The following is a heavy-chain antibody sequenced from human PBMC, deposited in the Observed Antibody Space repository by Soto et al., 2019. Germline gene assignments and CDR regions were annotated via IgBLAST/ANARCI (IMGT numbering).Heavy chain of an antibody. CDR2: VYSSGST. Sequence: SEALSVTCTVSGDSITRYNWNWLRQPPGKALEWIGYVYSSGSTNYNPSLKSRVTISVDTSKNQFSLKLTSVTAADTALYYCAKERGTSPLDPWGQGTLVTVS. V-gene: IGHV4-4*08. D-gene: IGHD2-2*01. J-gene: IGHJ5*02. CDR3: AKERGTSPLDP. CDR1: GDSITRYN.